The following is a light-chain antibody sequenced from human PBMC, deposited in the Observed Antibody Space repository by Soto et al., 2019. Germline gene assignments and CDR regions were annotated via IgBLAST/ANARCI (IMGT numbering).Light chain of an antibody. CDR3: SSYTRTSSLV. V-gene: IGLV2-14*01. CDR1: SSDVGNYNY. CDR2: DVS. Sequence: QSALTQPASVSGSPGQSITISCTGTSSDVGNYNYVSWYQQRPGKAPTLMIYDVSNRPSGVSNRFSASKSGNTASLTISGLQAEDEADYYCSSYTRTSSLVFGGGTKLTVL. J-gene: IGLJ2*01.